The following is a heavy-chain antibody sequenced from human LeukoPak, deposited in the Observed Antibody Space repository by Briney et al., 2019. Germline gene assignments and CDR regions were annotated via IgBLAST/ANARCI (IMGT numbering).Heavy chain of an antibody. D-gene: IGHD2-2*01. J-gene: IGHJ4*02. CDR2: IYYSGNT. V-gene: IGHV4-59*01. CDR1: GGSTTNYH. CDR3: ARGPTLYYFDY. Sequence: SETLSLTCTVSGGSTTNYHWSWIRQPPGKGLEWIGYIYYSGNTNCNPSLKSRVTISVDTSNNQFSLNLSSVTAADTAVYYCARGPTLYYFDYWGQGTLVTVSS.